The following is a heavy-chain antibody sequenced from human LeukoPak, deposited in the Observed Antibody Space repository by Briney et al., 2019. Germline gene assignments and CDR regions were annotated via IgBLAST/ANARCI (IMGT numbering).Heavy chain of an antibody. CDR2: IKHDGSET. J-gene: IGHJ3*02. CDR1: GLTFSSYG. D-gene: IGHD5-24*01. V-gene: IGHV3-7*01. CDR3: ASHRDGYKDFDM. Sequence: GGSLRLSCAASGLTFSSYGISWVRQAPGKGLEWVANIKHDGSETYYVDSVKGRFTISRDNAKNSLHLQMNSLRAEDTAVYYCASHRDGYKDFDMWGQGTMVTVSS.